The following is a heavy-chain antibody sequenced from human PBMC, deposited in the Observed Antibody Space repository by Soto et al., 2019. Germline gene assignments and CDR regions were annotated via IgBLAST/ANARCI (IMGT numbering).Heavy chain of an antibody. CDR3: ARGALRVDWYFDL. Sequence: EVQLLESGGGLVQPGGALRLSCAASGFTFSSYAMSWVRQAPGKGLEWVSAISGSGGSTYYADSVKGRFTISRDNSKNTLYLQMNSLRAEDTAVYYCARGALRVDWYFDLWGRGTLVTVSS. V-gene: IGHV3-23*01. CDR2: ISGSGGST. CDR1: GFTFSSYA. D-gene: IGHD3-16*01. J-gene: IGHJ2*01.